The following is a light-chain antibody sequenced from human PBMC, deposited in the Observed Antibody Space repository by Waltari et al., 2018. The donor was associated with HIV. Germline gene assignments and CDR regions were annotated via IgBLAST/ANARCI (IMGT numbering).Light chain of an antibody. CDR1: ASDLRPYNS. V-gene: IGLV2-14*03. Sequence: QSALTQPASVSGSPGQSITVSSSGTASDLRPYNSVSWLHHHPHTAPHLLIVDGNKRPSGVSNRFSGSKSGSTASLTISGLQPDDEADYFCCSYTTSGTWVFGGGTRVTVL. CDR3: CSYTTSGTWV. J-gene: IGLJ3*02. CDR2: DGN.